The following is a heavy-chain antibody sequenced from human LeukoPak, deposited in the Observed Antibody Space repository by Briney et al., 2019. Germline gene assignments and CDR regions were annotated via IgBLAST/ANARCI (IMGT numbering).Heavy chain of an antibody. D-gene: IGHD1-1*01. J-gene: IGHJ4*02. CDR2: IGISSGNT. Sequence: QAGGSLRLSCTASGFPFSDYSMNWVRQAPGKGLEWISYIGISSGNTKYADSVRGRFTISADNAKNSLYLQMNSLRVEDMAVYYCARDHNYAFDNWGQGTLVSVSS. CDR1: GFPFSDYS. V-gene: IGHV3-48*04. CDR3: ARDHNYAFDN.